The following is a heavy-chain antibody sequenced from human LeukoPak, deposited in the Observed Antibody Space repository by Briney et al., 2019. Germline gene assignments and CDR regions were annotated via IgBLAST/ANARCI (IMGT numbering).Heavy chain of an antibody. CDR3: AKGYDYYDSSGYPY. V-gene: IGHV1-69*05. J-gene: IGHJ4*02. D-gene: IGHD3-22*01. CDR2: IIPIFGTA. CDR1: GGTFSSYA. Sequence: GASVKVSCKAPGGTFSSYAISWVRQAPGQGLEWMGRIIPIFGTANYAQKFQGRVTITTDESTSTAYMELSSLRSEDTAVYYCAKGYDYYDSSGYPYWGQGTLVTVSS.